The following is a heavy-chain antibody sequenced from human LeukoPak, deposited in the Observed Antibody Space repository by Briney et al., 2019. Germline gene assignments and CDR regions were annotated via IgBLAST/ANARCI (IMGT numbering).Heavy chain of an antibody. CDR1: GYTFTGYY. V-gene: IGHV1-2*02. CDR3: ARGERDGYKPTLYYFDY. D-gene: IGHD5-24*01. CDR2: INPNSGGT. J-gene: IGHJ4*02. Sequence: ASVKVSCKASGYTFTGYYMHWVRQAPGQGLEWMGWINPNSGGTNYAQKFQGRVTMTGDTSISTAYMELSRLRSDDTAVYYCARGERDGYKPTLYYFDYWGQGTLVTVSS.